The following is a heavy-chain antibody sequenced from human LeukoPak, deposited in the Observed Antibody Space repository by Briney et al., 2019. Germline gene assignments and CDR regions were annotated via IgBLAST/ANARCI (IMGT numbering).Heavy chain of an antibody. V-gene: IGHV5-51*01. J-gene: IGHJ4*02. CDR3: ARLESEMATIRVYYFDY. D-gene: IGHD5-24*01. Sequence: MSGESLKISCKGSGYSSTSYWIGWVRQMPGKGLEWMGIIYPGDSDTRYSPSFQGQVTISADKSISTAYLQWSSLKASDTAMYYCARLESEMATIRVYYFDYWGQGTLVTVSS. CDR1: GYSSTSYW. CDR2: IYPGDSDT.